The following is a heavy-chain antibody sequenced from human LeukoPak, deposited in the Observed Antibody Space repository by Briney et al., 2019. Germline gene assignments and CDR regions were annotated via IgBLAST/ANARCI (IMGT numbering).Heavy chain of an antibody. J-gene: IGHJ5*02. D-gene: IGHD3-10*01. V-gene: IGHV4-39*01. CDR3: ARGWLLWFGELLSPGWFDP. CDR1: GGSISSSSYY. CDR2: IYYSGST. Sequence: SETLSLTCTVSGGSISSSSYYWGWIRQPPGKGLEWIGRIYYSGSTYYNPSLKSRVTISVDTSKNQLSLKLSSVTAADTAVYYCARGWLLWFGELLSPGWFDPWGQGTLVTVSS.